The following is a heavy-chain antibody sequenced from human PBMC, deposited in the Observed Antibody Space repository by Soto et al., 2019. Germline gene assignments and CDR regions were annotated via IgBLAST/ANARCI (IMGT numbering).Heavy chain of an antibody. CDR2: IYWDDAK. Sequence: QITLKESGPTLVKPTQTLTLTCTFSGFSLSTSRVGVGWIRQPPGKDLEWLAVIYWDDAKTYRPSLKSRLTITKDTSKNQVALTMTNMYPVDTATYYCAHAYGGRSLYWGQGTLVTVSS. D-gene: IGHD1-26*01. J-gene: IGHJ4*02. CDR3: AHAYGGRSLY. V-gene: IGHV2-5*02. CDR1: GFSLSTSRVG.